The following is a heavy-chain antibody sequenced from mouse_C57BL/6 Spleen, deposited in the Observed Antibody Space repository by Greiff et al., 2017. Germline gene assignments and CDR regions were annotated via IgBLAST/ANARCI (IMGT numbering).Heavy chain of an antibody. D-gene: IGHD1-1*01. J-gene: IGHJ3*01. Sequence: VQLKQSGPVLVKPGASVKMSCKASGYTFTDYYMNWVKQSHGKSLEWIGVINPYNGGTSYNQKFKGKATLTVDTSSSTAYMELNSLTSEDSAVYYCARENYYGSSLGFAYWGQGTLVTVSA. CDR2: INPYNGGT. CDR3: ARENYYGSSLGFAY. V-gene: IGHV1-19*01. CDR1: GYTFTDYY.